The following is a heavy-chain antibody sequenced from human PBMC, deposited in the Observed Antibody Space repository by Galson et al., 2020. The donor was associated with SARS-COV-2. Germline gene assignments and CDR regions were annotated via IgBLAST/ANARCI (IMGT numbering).Heavy chain of an antibody. J-gene: IGHJ4*02. CDR2: LYDDGTT. CDR3: TRGHLN. Sequence: PGGSLRLSCAASGFTVSSNYLTWVRQAPGKGLEWVSALYDDGTTYYADSVKGRFTVSRDTSKYTMYLQMNSLRTDDTAFYYCTRGHLNWGQGTLVTVSS. CDR1: GFTVSSNY. V-gene: IGHV3-53*01.